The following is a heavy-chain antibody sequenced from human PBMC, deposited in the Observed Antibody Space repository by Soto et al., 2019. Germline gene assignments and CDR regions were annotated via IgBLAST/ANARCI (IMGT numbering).Heavy chain of an antibody. CDR1: GVTFTSYA. CDR3: AKGSFGFDY. CDR2: ISKSGDST. J-gene: IGHJ4*02. D-gene: IGHD3-10*01. V-gene: IGHV3-23*01. Sequence: GGALRLSCAASGVTFTSYAMTCVRQVPGEGLQWVSSISKSGDSTYYADSVKGRFTTSRDNSKNTLYLQMNSLRAEDTAIYYCAKGSFGFDYWGQGTLVTVSS.